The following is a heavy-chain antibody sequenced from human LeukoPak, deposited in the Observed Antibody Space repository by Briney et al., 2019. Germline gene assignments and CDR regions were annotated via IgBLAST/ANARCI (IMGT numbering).Heavy chain of an antibody. D-gene: IGHD2-2*02. V-gene: IGHV3-21*01. Sequence: GGSLRLSCAASGFTFSSYGMNWVRQAPGKGLEWVSSISSSSSYIYYADSVKGRFTISRDNAKNSLYLQMNSLRAEDTAVYYCARDSVYCSSTSCYTGAAPSFFDYWGQGTLVTVSS. CDR2: ISSSSSYI. CDR3: ARDSVYCSSTSCYTGAAPSFFDY. CDR1: GFTFSSYG. J-gene: IGHJ4*02.